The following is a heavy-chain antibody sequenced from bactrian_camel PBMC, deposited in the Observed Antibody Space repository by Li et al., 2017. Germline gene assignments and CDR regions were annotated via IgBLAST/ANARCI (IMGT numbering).Heavy chain of an antibody. CDR1: GNTASVTH. CDR3: ANAESDSYGYEYAN. D-gene: IGHD6*01. CDR2: INSGGSNT. J-gene: IGHJ4*01. V-gene: IGHV3S40*01. Sequence: DVQLVESGGGSVQVGGSLRLSCGASGNTASVTHMGWFRQAPGKGLEWVSSINSGGSNTYYADSVKGHFTISRDNAKNTLYLQLNSLKTEDTSMYYCANAESDSYGYEYANWGQGTQVTVS.